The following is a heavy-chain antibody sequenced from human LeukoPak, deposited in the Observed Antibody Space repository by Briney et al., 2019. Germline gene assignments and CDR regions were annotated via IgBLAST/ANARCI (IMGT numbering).Heavy chain of an antibody. CDR1: GFTFSSYG. V-gene: IGHV3-23*01. J-gene: IGHJ4*02. D-gene: IGHD2-15*01. CDR2: ISGSGGST. CDR3: ARVRYCSGGSCYRYYFDY. Sequence: GGSLRLSCAASGFTFSSYGMSWVRQAPGEGLEWVSAISGSGGSTYYADSVKGRFTISRDNSKNTLYLQMNRLRAEDTAVYYCARVRYCSGGSCYRYYFDYWGQGTLVTVSS.